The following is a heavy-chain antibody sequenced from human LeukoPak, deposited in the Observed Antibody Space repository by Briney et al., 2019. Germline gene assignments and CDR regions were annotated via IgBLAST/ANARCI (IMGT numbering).Heavy chain of an antibody. CDR1: GFTFSSYG. J-gene: IGHJ4*02. CDR3: ASDPSYFAVWWLPASHFDY. D-gene: IGHD2-21*01. CDR2: IPHDGSHE. Sequence: PGGSLRLSCAASGFTFSSYGMNWVRQAPGKGLEWVAVIPHDGSHEHYAHSVKGRFIISRDNVKNTLHLQMNSLKPEDTALYYCASDPSYFAVWWLPASHFDYWGQGSLVTVSS. V-gene: IGHV3-30*03.